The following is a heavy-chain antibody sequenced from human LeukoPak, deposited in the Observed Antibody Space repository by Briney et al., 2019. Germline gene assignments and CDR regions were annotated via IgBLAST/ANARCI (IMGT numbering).Heavy chain of an antibody. CDR1: GGNFNNYA. J-gene: IGHJ5*02. D-gene: IGHD5-12*01. Sequence: ASVKVSCKASGGNFNNYAISWLRQAPGQGLEWMGRAIPNSGTPNYAQRFQGRATITTDSSTTTAYLDLSSLKSDDTAVYYCASGGGYSGYANWFAPWGQATLVIV. V-gene: IGHV1-69*05. CDR2: AIPNSGTP. CDR3: ASGGGYSGYANWFAP.